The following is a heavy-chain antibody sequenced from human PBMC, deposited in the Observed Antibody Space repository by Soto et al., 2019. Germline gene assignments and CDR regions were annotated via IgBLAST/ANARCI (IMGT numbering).Heavy chain of an antibody. V-gene: IGHV6-1*01. CDR1: GDSVSSNSAG. Sequence: QVQLQQSGPGLVKPSQTLSLTCAITGDSVSSNSAGWSWVRQSPSRGLEWLGRTYYRSKWYDEYAVSVRGRITINPDTSKNQYSLQLNSVTPEDTAVYFCARGEQYSGRIFDYWGPGTLVTVSS. D-gene: IGHD1-26*01. CDR3: ARGEQYSGRIFDY. J-gene: IGHJ4*01. CDR2: TYYRSKWYD.